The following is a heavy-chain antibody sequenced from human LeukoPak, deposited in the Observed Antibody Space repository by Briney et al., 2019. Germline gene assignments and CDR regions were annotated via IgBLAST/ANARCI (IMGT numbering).Heavy chain of an antibody. J-gene: IGHJ5*02. Sequence: PSETXSLTCTVSGGSISSSSYYWGWIRQPPGKGLEWIGSIYYSGSTYYNPSLKSRVTISVDTSKNQFSLKLSSVTAADTAVYYCARDIAAAGWGWFDPWGQGTLVTVSS. CDR1: GGSISSSSYY. CDR3: ARDIAAAGWGWFDP. CDR2: IYYSGST. V-gene: IGHV4-39*07. D-gene: IGHD6-13*01.